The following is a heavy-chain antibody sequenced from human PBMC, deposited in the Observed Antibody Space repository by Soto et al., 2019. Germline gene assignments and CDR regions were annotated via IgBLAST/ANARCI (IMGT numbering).Heavy chain of an antibody. Sequence: SETLSLTFNVSGGSISMYYWSWIRQPPGKGLEWIGYMYNTGSTVYNPSFKSRVTISVDTSKNQFSLKLNSVTAADTAVYYCARDLWGYCGTDCYPLDVWGQGTTVTV. CDR3: ARDLWGYCGTDCYPLDV. V-gene: IGHV4-59*01. D-gene: IGHD2-21*02. CDR2: MYNTGST. CDR1: GGSISMYY. J-gene: IGHJ6*02.